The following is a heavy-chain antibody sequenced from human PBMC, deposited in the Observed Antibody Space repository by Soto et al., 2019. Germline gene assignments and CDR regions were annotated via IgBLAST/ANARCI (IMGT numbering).Heavy chain of an antibody. V-gene: IGHV3-23*04. D-gene: IGHD5-18*01. J-gene: IGHJ4*02. Sequence: VQLVESGGGVVQPGRSLRLSCAASGFTFSSFALSWVRQAPGKGLEWVSAISGSGDGTDYAASVKGRFTISRDNSKNTLYLQMNSLRAEDTAVYYCAGPGYSSQDYWGQGALVTVSS. CDR3: AGPGYSSQDY. CDR2: ISGSGDGT. CDR1: GFTFSSFA.